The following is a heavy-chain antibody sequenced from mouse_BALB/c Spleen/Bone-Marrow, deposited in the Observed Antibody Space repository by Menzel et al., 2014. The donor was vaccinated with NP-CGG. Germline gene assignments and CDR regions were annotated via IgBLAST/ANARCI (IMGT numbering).Heavy chain of an antibody. CDR2: IDPGNGDT. CDR1: GFNIKDFY. J-gene: IGHJ4*01. V-gene: IGHV14-4*02. CDR3: NADTRAMDY. Sequence: EVQLQQSGAELVRSGASVKLSCTGSGFNIKDFYMHWVKQRPEQGLEWIGWIDPGNGDTEYAPKFQGKATLTADTSSNTAYLQLSSQTSEDTAVYYCNADTRAMDYWGQGTSVTVSS.